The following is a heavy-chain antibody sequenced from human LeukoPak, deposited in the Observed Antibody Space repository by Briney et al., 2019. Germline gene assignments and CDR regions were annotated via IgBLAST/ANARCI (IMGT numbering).Heavy chain of an antibody. CDR1: GGSISSGGYS. V-gene: IGHV4-30-2*01. D-gene: IGHD1-14*01. J-gene: IGHJ3*02. CDR3: ASGNDAFDI. CDR2: IYHSGST. Sequence: SETLSLTCAVSGGSISSGGYSWSWIRQPPGKGLEWIGYIYHSGSTYYNPSLKSRVTISVDRSKNQFSLKLSSVTAADTAVYYCASGNDAFDIWGQGTMVTVSS.